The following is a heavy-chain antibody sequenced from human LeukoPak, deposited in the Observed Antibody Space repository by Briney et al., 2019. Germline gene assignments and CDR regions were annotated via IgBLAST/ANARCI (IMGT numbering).Heavy chain of an antibody. D-gene: IGHD3-16*01. Sequence: PGGSLRLSCAASGFTFSTYGMSWVRQAPGKGLEWVSGISGNGGSTYYADSVKGRFTISRDNSKNTPYLQMNSLRAEDTAVYYCAKNEGEFDYWGQGTLVTVSS. CDR1: GFTFSTYG. V-gene: IGHV3-23*01. J-gene: IGHJ4*02. CDR3: AKNEGEFDY. CDR2: ISGNGGST.